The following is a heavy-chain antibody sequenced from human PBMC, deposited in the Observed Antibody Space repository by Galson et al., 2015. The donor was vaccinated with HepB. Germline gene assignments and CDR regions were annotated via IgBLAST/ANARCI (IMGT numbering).Heavy chain of an antibody. V-gene: IGHV6-1*01. J-gene: IGHJ4*02. Sequence: CAISGDSVSMNAWNWIRQSPSRGLQWLGRTYYRSKWHNDYAVSVRGRATINPDTSKNQLSLQLNALTPEDTAVYYCARDPGRHTPYFDYWGQGTLVIVSS. CDR3: ARDPGRHTPYFDY. CDR2: TYYRSKWHN. CDR1: GDSVSMNA. D-gene: IGHD1-26*01.